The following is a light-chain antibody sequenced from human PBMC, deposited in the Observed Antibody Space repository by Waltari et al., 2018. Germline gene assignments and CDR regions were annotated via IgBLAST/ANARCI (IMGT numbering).Light chain of an antibody. J-gene: IGKJ1*01. CDR1: QSLLSSNGYNY. CDR3: MQALQTPRA. CDR2: LGS. Sequence: DIVMTQSPLSLPVTPGEPASISCRSSQSLLSSNGYNYLDWYLQKPGQSPQLLIYLGSNRASGVPDRFSGSGSGTDFTLKISRVEAEDVGVYYCMQALQTPRAFGQGTKVEIK. V-gene: IGKV2-28*01.